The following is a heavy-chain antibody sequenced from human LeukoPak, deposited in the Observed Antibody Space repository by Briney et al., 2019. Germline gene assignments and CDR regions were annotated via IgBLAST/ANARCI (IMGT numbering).Heavy chain of an antibody. D-gene: IGHD1-26*01. CDR1: GYTFTGYY. CDR2: INPNSGGT. Sequence: ASVKVSCKASGYTFTGYYMHWVRQAPGQGLEWMGWINPNSGGTDYAQMFQGRVTMTRDTSVSTAYMELSRLRFDNTAVYYCVRDESGSYFGNWFDPWGQGTLVTVSS. J-gene: IGHJ5*02. CDR3: VRDESGSYFGNWFDP. V-gene: IGHV1-2*02.